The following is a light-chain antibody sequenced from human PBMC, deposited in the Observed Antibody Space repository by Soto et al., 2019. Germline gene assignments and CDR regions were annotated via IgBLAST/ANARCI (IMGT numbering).Light chain of an antibody. CDR2: KVS. Sequence: DAVMPRSPLALPVTLGQPASMSCRSNQSLVHSEGIAYFSWFQQRPGRSPRRLIYKVSNRDSGVPARFSGSGSGTDFALKISRVEAEDVGVYSCRQGTHWPITFGQGTRLEIK. CDR3: RQGTHWPIT. V-gene: IGKV2-30*02. CDR1: QSLVHSEGIAY. J-gene: IGKJ5*01.